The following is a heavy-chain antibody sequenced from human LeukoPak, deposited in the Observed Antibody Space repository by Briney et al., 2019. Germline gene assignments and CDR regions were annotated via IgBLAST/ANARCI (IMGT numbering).Heavy chain of an antibody. J-gene: IGHJ4*02. Sequence: SVKVSCKASGATFSDYALNWVRQAPGQGLEWMGVFIPILGTANSTQKFQGRVTITADISTNTVYMELSSLRSEDAAVYYCARSDYYYGSVVGLRPYFDYWGQGTLVTVSS. CDR3: ARSDYYYGSVVGLRPYFDY. D-gene: IGHD3-10*01. CDR1: GATFSDYA. CDR2: FIPILGTA. V-gene: IGHV1-69*10.